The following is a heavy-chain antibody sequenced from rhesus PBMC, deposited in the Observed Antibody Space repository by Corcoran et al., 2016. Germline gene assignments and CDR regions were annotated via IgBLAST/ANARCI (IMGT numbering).Heavy chain of an antibody. Sequence: QVQLQESGPGLVKPSETLSLTCAVSGGSISDSYYWNWIRQPPGKGLEWVGNIEWRNESTLHNPSLKSRVNISKETSKNQFSLKLSSGDAADTAVYYCAGERGMYSSSYFDYWGQGVLVTVSS. CDR1: GGSISDSYY. CDR2: IEWRNEST. CDR3: AGERGMYSSSYFDY. D-gene: IGHD6-19*01. V-gene: IGHV4S7*01. J-gene: IGHJ4*01.